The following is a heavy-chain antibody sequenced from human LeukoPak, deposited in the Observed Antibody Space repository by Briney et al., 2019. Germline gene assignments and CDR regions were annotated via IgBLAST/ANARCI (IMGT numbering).Heavy chain of an antibody. D-gene: IGHD5-18*01. CDR1: GFTFSSYS. CDR2: ISSSSSYI. J-gene: IGHJ3*02. V-gene: IGHV3-21*01. CDR3: ARATVQLADAFDI. Sequence: GGSLRLSCAASGFTFSSYSMNWVRQAPGKGLEWVSSISSSSSYIYYADSVKGRFTISRDNAKNSLYLQMNSLRAEDTAVYYCARATVQLADAFDIWGQGTMATVSS.